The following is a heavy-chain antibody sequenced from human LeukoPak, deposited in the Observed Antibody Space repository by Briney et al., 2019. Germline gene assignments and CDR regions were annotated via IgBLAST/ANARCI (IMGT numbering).Heavy chain of an antibody. J-gene: IGHJ4*02. CDR3: AKDLLLAYYDSSGYYCGVFDY. Sequence: PGGSLRLSCAASGFTFSSYAMHWVRQAPGKGLEWVAFIHSDGSNKHYADSVKGRFTISRENSKNTLYLQMNSLRAEDTAVYYCAKDLLLAYYDSSGYYCGVFDYWGQGTLVTVSS. V-gene: IGHV3-30*02. CDR1: GFTFSSYA. D-gene: IGHD3-22*01. CDR2: IHSDGSNK.